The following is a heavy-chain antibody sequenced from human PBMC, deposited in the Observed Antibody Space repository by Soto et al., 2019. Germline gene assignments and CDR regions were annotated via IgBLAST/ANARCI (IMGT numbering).Heavy chain of an antibody. CDR3: ARVSVSGTCPWPHSFDY. V-gene: IGHV1-18*01. Sequence: QVQLVQSGAEVEKPGASVQVSCKASGYIFTSYGISWVRQAPGQGLEWMGWISAYKGDTKYAQILQGRVTMTTDTSTRTAYVELLCLTSDDTAVYFCARVSVSGTCPWPHSFDYWGQGTLVHLSS. CDR2: ISAYKGDT. J-gene: IGHJ4*02. CDR1: GYIFTSYG. D-gene: IGHD2-15*01.